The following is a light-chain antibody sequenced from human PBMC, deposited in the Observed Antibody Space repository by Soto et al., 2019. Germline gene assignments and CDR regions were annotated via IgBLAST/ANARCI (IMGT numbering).Light chain of an antibody. CDR2: EVN. Sequence: TQPASLSGSRGQSITISCTGTSSDIGAYDYVSWFQQHPGKAPKLMISEVNNRPSGVSNRFSGSKSGNTAYLTISGLQVEDEAEYFCFPFPPTSPHVLGNGTKATVL. J-gene: IGLJ1*01. CDR3: FPFPPTSPHV. V-gene: IGLV2-14*01. CDR1: SSDIGAYDY.